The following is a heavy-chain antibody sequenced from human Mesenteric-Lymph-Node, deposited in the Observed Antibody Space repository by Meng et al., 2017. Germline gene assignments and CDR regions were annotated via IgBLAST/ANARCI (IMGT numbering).Heavy chain of an antibody. CDR1: GFSFRDFA. Sequence: GESLKISCAASGFSFRDFAMSWVRRTPGKGLEWVSLISGSGSNTYYPDAMKGRFTISRDNLKNMVYLQVSGLRAEDTAVYHCAKARLDYDTLTGYATDAFDIWGPGSMVTVSS. J-gene: IGHJ3*02. V-gene: IGHV3-23*01. D-gene: IGHD3-9*01. CDR2: ISGSGSNT. CDR3: AKARLDYDTLTGYATDAFDI.